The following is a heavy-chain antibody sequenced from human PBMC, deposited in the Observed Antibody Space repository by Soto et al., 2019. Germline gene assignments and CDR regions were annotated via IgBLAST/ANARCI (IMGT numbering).Heavy chain of an antibody. CDR3: AGKQWEPSGNYYFDY. D-gene: IGHD1-26*01. CDR1: GFTFSDYY. Sequence: QMQLVESGGGLVKPGGSLRLSCATSGFTFSDYYMSWVRQAPGKGLEWVSYISSSSTYTNYADSVKGRFTISRDNAKNSLYLQMNSLRAEDTAVYYCAGKQWEPSGNYYFDYWGQGTLVTVSS. CDR2: ISSSSTYT. V-gene: IGHV3-11*06. J-gene: IGHJ4*02.